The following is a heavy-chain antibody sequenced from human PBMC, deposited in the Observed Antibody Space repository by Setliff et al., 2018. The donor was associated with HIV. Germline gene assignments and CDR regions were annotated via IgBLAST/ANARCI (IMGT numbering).Heavy chain of an antibody. J-gene: IGHJ3*02. CDR2: IIPIFGTA. V-gene: IGHV1-69*05. Sequence: SVKVSCKASGGPFSSYAISWVRQAPGQGLEWMGGIIPIFGTANYAQKFQGRVTITTDESTSTAYMELSSLRSEDTAVYYCARDRAHYYDSSGQMPFDIWGQGTMVTVS. D-gene: IGHD3-22*01. CDR1: GGPFSSYA. CDR3: ARDRAHYYDSSGQMPFDI.